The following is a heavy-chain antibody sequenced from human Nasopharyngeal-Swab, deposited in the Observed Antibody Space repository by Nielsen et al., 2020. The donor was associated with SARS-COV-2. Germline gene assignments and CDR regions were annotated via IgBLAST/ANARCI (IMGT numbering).Heavy chain of an antibody. CDR1: GGSIRSGGYY. J-gene: IGHJ6*03. CDR3: ARANGVRGVIVDYYYYMDV. Sequence: SETLSLTCTVSGGSIRSGGYYWSWIRQHPGKGLEWIGYIYYSGSTYYNPSLKSRVTISVDTSKNQFSLKLSSVTAADTAVYYCARANGVRGVIVDYYYYMDVWGKGTTVTVSS. D-gene: IGHD3-10*01. CDR2: IYYSGST. V-gene: IGHV4-31*03.